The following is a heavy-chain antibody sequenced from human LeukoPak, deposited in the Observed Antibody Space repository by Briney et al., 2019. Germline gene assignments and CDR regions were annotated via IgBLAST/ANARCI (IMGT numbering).Heavy chain of an antibody. CDR1: GYSFTSYW. V-gene: IGHV5-51*01. J-gene: IGHJ6*03. Sequence: GESLKISCKGSGYSFTSYWIGWVRQMPGKGLEWMGIIYPGDSDTRYSPSFQGQVTISADKSISTAYLQWSSLKASDTAMYYCARLRDYGGNSGSFPGHYYYYYMDVWGKGTTVTISS. D-gene: IGHD4-23*01. CDR3: ARLRDYGGNSGSFPGHYYYYYMDV. CDR2: IYPGDSDT.